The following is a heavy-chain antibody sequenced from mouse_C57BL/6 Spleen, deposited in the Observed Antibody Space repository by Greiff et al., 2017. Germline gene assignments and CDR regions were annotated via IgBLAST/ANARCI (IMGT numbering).Heavy chain of an antibody. V-gene: IGHV1-26*01. D-gene: IGHD1-1*01. Sequence: EVQLQQSGPELVKPGASVQISCKASGYTFTDYYMNWVKQRHGKSLEWIGDINPNNGGTSYNQKFKGKATLTVDKSSSTAYMELRSLTSEDSAVYYGAKVSIYYGSSQFAYWGQGTLVTVSA. J-gene: IGHJ3*01. CDR3: AKVSIYYGSSQFAY. CDR2: INPNNGGT. CDR1: GYTFTDYY.